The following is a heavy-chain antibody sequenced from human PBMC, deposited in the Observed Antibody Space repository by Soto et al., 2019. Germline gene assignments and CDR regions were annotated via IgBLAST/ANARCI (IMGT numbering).Heavy chain of an antibody. CDR2: ISYDGFKK. CDR1: GFSFSNYG. D-gene: IGHD2-21*02. V-gene: IGHV3-30*03. J-gene: IGHJ4*02. CDR3: AHIGSDSDFDS. Sequence: ESGGGVVQPGTSRRLSCAASGFSFSNYGMHWVRQAPGKGLEWVALISYDGFKKYYASSVQGRFTISRDNSKSTLYLQMNTLRPEDTAVYFCAHIGSDSDFDSWGQGTLVTVSS.